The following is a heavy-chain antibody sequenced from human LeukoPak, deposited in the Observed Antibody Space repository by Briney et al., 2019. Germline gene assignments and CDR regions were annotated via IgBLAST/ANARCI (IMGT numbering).Heavy chain of an antibody. CDR1: GGSFSDYY. CDR3: ARDKYAYRDAFDI. D-gene: IGHD2-2*01. V-gene: IGHV4-59*01. CDR2: IYYSGST. Sequence: SETLSLTCAVCGGSFSDYYRSWIRQPPGKGLEWIGYIYYSGSTNYNPSLKSRVTISVDTSKNQFSLKLSSVTAADTAVYYCARDKYAYRDAFDIWGQGTMVTVSS. J-gene: IGHJ3*02.